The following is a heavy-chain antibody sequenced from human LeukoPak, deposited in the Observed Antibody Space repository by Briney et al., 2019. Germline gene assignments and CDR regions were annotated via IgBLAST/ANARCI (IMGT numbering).Heavy chain of an antibody. J-gene: IGHJ4*02. V-gene: IGHV3-23*01. CDR2: IRGMGGST. D-gene: IGHD3-10*01. Sequence: GGSLRLSCAASGFTFSTSAMSWGRQAPGKGLEGVSAIRGMGGSTFYADSVQGRFTISRDNSKNSLYLQMNSLRVEDTAVYYCAKDPGGSAYDCWGQGTLVSVSS. CDR1: GFTFSTSA. CDR3: AKDPGGSAYDC.